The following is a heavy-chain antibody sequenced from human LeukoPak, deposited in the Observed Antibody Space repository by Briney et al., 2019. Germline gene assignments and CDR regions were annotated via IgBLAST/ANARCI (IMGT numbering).Heavy chain of an antibody. D-gene: IGHD3-3*01. V-gene: IGHV3-23*01. J-gene: IGHJ4*02. Sequence: PGRSLRLSCAASGFTSSSYAMSWVRQAPGKGLEWVSGISGSGGSTYYADSVKGRFTISRDNSKNALYVQMNSLRVEDTAVYYCASPGVTEWLFSFDYWGQGTLVTVSS. CDR1: GFTSSSYA. CDR2: ISGSGGST. CDR3: ASPGVTEWLFSFDY.